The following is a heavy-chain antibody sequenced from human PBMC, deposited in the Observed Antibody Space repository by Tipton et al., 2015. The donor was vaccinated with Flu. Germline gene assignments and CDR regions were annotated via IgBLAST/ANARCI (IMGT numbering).Heavy chain of an antibody. V-gene: IGHV4-38-2*01. J-gene: IGHJ4*02. CDR3: ARLSAGLPPWVFDY. CDR1: GYSITTGYD. Sequence: TLSLTCAVSGYSITTGYDWAWVRQPPGGGLVWIGNMFHSGNRDYNRTLQSRLFISMDTAKNQFSLSLSSVTAADTATYYCARLSAGLPPWVFDYWGQGIAVTVSS. CDR2: MFHSGNR. D-gene: IGHD3-3*01.